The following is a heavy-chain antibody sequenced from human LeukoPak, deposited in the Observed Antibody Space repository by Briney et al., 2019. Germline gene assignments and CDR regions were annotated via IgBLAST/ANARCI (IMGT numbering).Heavy chain of an antibody. Sequence: GGSLRLSCAASGFTFSSCGMPWVRQAPGKGLEWVTFIQHDGSNEYYADSVKGRFTISRDNSKNTLYLQMNSLRAEDTAVYYCAKVGYYCSSTSCYVSHWGQGTLVTVSS. V-gene: IGHV3-30*02. J-gene: IGHJ4*02. CDR2: IQHDGSNE. CDR1: GFTFSSCG. CDR3: AKVGYYCSSTSCYVSH. D-gene: IGHD2-2*01.